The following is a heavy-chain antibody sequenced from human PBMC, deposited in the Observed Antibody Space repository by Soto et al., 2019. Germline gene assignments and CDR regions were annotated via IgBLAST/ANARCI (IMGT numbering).Heavy chain of an antibody. D-gene: IGHD3-10*01. CDR1: GFTFSSYS. Sequence: EVQLLESGGGLVQPGGSLRLSCAASGFTFSSYSMTWVRQVPGKGLEWVSHISGSGDGTWYADSVKGRFTVSRDNPKNTMYLQMNSLRVEDTALYYCARDDYGTIDYWGQGSLVTVSS. CDR3: ARDDYGTIDY. J-gene: IGHJ4*02. CDR2: ISGSGDGT. V-gene: IGHV3-23*01.